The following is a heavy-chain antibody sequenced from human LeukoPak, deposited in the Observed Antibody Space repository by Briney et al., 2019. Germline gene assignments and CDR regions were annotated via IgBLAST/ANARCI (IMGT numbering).Heavy chain of an antibody. V-gene: IGHV5-51*01. CDR2: IYPGDSDT. J-gene: IGHJ6*02. D-gene: IGHD5-18*01. CDR1: GYSFTSYW. CDR3: ARRRNPWIQLDYYYGMDV. Sequence: GEFLKISCKGSGYSFTSYWIGWVRQMPGKGLEWMGIIYPGDSDTRYSPSFQGQVTISADKSISTAYLQWSSLKASDTAMYYCARRRNPWIQLDYYYGMDVWGQGTTVTVSS.